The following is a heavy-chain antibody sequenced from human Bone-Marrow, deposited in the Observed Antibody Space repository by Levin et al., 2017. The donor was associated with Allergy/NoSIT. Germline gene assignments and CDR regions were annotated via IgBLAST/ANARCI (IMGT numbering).Heavy chain of an antibody. CDR2: MNPNSGNT. J-gene: IGHJ4*02. D-gene: IGHD2-2*01. CDR1: GYTFTSYD. CDR3: ASGYCSSTSCPKGVPFDY. Sequence: ASVKVSCKASGYTFTSYDINWVRQATGQGLEWMGWMNPNSGNTGYAQKFQGRVTMTRNTSISTAYMELSSLRSEDTAVYYCASGYCSSTSCPKGVPFDYWGQGTLVTVSS. V-gene: IGHV1-8*01.